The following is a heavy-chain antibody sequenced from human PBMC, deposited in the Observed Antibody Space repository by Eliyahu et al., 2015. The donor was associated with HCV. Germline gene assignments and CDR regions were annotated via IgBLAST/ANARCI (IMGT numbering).Heavy chain of an antibody. CDR1: XYTLTEXS. V-gene: IGHV1-24*01. D-gene: IGHD1-26*01. J-gene: IGHJ4*02. CDR3: ATSRFGALFDY. CDR2: FDPEDGET. Sequence: QVQVVQSGAEVKKPGASXKVSCKVSXYTLTEXSIHWXRQAPGKGLXWMGGFDPEDGETIYAQKFRDRVTMTEDTSTDTTYMELRSLRSEDTAVYYCATSRFGALFDYWGQGTLVTVSS.